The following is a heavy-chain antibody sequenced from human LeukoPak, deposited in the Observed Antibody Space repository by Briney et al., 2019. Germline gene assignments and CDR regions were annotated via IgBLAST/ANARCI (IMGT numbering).Heavy chain of an antibody. V-gene: IGHV3-23*01. J-gene: IGHJ4*02. Sequence: GGSLRLSCAASGCTFSSYAMNWVRQAPGKGLEWVAVIGGSGATTYYADSVKGRFTISRDNSKSTLYLQMNSLRAEDTAVYYCAGVSFSSGWYRDYWGQGTLVTVSS. CDR1: GCTFSSYA. D-gene: IGHD6-19*01. CDR2: IGGSGATT. CDR3: AGVSFSSGWYRDY.